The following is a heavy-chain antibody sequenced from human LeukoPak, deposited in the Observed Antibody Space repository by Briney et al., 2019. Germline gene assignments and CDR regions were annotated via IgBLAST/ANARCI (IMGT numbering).Heavy chain of an antibody. CDR2: IIPIFGTA. V-gene: IGHV1-69*06. Sequence: GASVKVSCKASGGTFNSYAISWVRQAPGQGVEWMGGIIPIFGTANYAQKFQGRVTITADKSTSTAYMELSSLSSEDTAVYYCARAPNYYDSSGYYYGSGGWSDPWGQGTLVTVSS. CDR1: GGTFNSYA. CDR3: ARAPNYYDSSGYYYGSGGWSDP. D-gene: IGHD3-22*01. J-gene: IGHJ5*02.